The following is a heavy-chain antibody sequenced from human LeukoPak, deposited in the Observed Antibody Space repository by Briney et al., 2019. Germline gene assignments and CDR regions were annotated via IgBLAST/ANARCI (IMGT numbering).Heavy chain of an antibody. CDR2: ISSSSSYT. V-gene: IGHV3-11*06. CDR3: ATLIGGPQIDY. J-gene: IGHJ4*02. Sequence: GGSLRFSCAASGFTFSAYYMSWIRQAPGKGLEWVSYISSSSSYTNYADSVKGRFTISRDNAKNSLYLQMNSLRAEDTAVYYCATLIGGPQIDYWGQGTLVTVSS. CDR1: GFTFSAYY. D-gene: IGHD2-21*01.